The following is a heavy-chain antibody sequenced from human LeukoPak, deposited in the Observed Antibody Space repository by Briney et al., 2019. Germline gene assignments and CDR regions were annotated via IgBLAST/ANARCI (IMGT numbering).Heavy chain of an antibody. D-gene: IGHD6-19*01. V-gene: IGHV4-59*01. CDR3: ARVGSSGWYYFDY. Sequence: PSETLSLTCTVSGGSISSYYWSWIRQPPGKGLEWIGCIYYSGSTNYNPSLKSRVTISVDTSKNQFSLKLSSVTAADTAVYYCARVGSSGWYYFDYWGQGTLVTVSS. CDR1: GGSISSYY. J-gene: IGHJ4*02. CDR2: IYYSGST.